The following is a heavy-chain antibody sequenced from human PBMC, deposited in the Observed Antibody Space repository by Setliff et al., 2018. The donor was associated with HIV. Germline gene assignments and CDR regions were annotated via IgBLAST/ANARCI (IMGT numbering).Heavy chain of an antibody. D-gene: IGHD3-22*01. CDR1: GGFIKNSNYY. CDR3: ARHRDPPGSSWMSSGYYGVTGYGMDV. CDR2: IHYSGST. J-gene: IGHJ6*02. Sequence: SETLSLTCTVYGGFIKNSNYYWGWIRQPPGKGLEWIGNIHYSGSTYYNPSLKSRVTISVDTSKNQFSLKLSSVTAADRAVYYCARHRDPPGSSWMSSGYYGVTGYGMDVWGQGTTVTVSS. V-gene: IGHV4-39*01.